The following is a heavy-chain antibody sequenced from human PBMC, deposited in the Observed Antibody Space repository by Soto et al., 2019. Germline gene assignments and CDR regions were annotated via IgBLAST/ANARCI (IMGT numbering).Heavy chain of an antibody. J-gene: IGHJ4*02. D-gene: IGHD6-19*01. CDR3: ARTQWLVPTLDY. CDR2: INAGKGNT. V-gene: IGHV1-3*01. Sequence: QVQLVQSGAEVKKPGASVKVSCKASGYTFTSYAMHWVRQAPGQRLEWMGWINAGKGNTKYSQKFQGRVTITRDTFASTAYMELSSLRAEDTAVYYCARTQWLVPTLDYWGQGTLVTVSS. CDR1: GYTFTSYA.